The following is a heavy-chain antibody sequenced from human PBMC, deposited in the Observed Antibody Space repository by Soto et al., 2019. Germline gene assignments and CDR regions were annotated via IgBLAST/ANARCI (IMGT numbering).Heavy chain of an antibody. V-gene: IGHV4-34*01. CDR3: ARCAGYDILTGYYQYNWFDP. CDR2: INHSGST. Sequence: SETLSLTCAVYGGSFSGYYWSWIRQPPGKGLEWIGEINHSGSTNYNPSLKSRVTISVDTSKNQFSLKLSSVTAADTAVYYCARCAGYDILTGYYQYNWFDPWGQGTLVT. J-gene: IGHJ5*02. D-gene: IGHD3-9*01. CDR1: GGSFSGYY.